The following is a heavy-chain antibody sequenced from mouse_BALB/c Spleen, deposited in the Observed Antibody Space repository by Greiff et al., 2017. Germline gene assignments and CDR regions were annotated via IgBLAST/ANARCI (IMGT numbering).Heavy chain of an antibody. CDR2: ISDGGSYT. D-gene: IGHD1-1*01. J-gene: IGHJ4*01. Sequence: EVKLMESGGGLVKPGGSLKLSCAASGFTFSDYYMYWVRQTPEKRLEWVATISDGGSYTYYPDSVKGRFTISRDNAKNNLYLQMSSLKSEDTAMYYCARGGYYGSKAMDYWGQGTSVTVSS. CDR1: GFTFSDYY. CDR3: ARGGYYGSKAMDY. V-gene: IGHV5-4*02.